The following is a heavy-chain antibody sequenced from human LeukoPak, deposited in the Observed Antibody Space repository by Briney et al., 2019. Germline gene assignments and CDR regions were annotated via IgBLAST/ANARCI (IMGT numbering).Heavy chain of an antibody. V-gene: IGHV4-34*01. J-gene: IGHJ5*02. CDR2: IYYSGST. CDR3: ARPRGYCSSTSCPQGWFDP. Sequence: PSETLSLTCAVYGGSFSGYYWSWIRQPPGKGLEWIGSIYYSGSTYYNPSLKSRVTISVDTSKNQFSLKLSSVTAADTAVYYCARPRGYCSSTSCPQGWFDPWGQGTLVTVS. CDR1: GGSFSGYY. D-gene: IGHD2-2*01.